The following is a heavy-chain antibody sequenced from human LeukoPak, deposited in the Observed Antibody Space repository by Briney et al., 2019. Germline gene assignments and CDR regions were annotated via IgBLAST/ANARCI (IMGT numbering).Heavy chain of an antibody. V-gene: IGHV4-34*01. CDR3: ARGGSGSYRYYYYYYMDV. J-gene: IGHJ6*03. CDR1: GGSFSDYY. D-gene: IGHD3-10*01. Sequence: SETLSLTCAVYGGSFSDYYWSWIRQPPGKGLEWIGEINHSGSTNYNPSLKSRVTISVDTSKNQFSLKLSSVTAADTAVYYCARGGSGSYRYYYYYYMDVWGKGTTVTISS. CDR2: INHSGST.